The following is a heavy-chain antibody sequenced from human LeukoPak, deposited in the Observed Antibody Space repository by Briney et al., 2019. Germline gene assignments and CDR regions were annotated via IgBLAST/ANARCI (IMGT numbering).Heavy chain of an antibody. CDR2: IWYDGSDK. Sequence: GGSLRLSCAASGFAFNTYGTHWVRQAPDKGLEWVAVIWYDGSDKYYADSVKGRFTISRDNSKNTLYLQMNSLRAEDTAVYYCARDERACYFDYWGQGTLVTVSS. CDR1: GFAFNTYG. V-gene: IGHV3-33*01. CDR3: ARDERACYFDY. J-gene: IGHJ4*02.